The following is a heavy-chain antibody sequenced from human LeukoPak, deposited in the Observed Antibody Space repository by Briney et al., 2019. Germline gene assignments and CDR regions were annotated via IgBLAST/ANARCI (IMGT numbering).Heavy chain of an antibody. J-gene: IGHJ6*02. CDR1: GYTFTSYD. CDR3: AREAMVRGVIMTGMDV. Sequence: ASVKVSCKASGYTFTSYDINWVRQATGQGLEWMGWMNPNSGNTGYAQKFQGRVTMTRNTSIGTAYMELSSLRSEDTAVYYCAREAMVRGVIMTGMDVWGQGTTVTVSS. V-gene: IGHV1-8*01. CDR2: MNPNSGNT. D-gene: IGHD3-10*01.